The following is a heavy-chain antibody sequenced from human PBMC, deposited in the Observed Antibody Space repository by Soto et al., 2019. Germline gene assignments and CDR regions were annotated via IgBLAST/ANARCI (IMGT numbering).Heavy chain of an antibody. CDR3: ARDRLIAVTGLLHY. CDR1: GYPFTSYG. Sequence: QVQLVQSGAEVKKPGASVKVSCKTSGYPFTSYGINWVRQAPGQGPEWMGWISAYNGKTSYTQTFQGRVTMTTDTSTSTAYMELRSLRSDDTAVYYCARDRLIAVTGLLHYWGQGTLVTVSS. J-gene: IGHJ4*02. D-gene: IGHD6-19*01. V-gene: IGHV1-18*01. CDR2: ISAYNGKT.